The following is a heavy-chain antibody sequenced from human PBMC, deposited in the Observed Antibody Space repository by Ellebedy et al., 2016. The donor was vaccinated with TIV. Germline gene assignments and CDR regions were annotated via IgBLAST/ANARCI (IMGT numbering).Heavy chain of an antibody. CDR2: IYSGGTT. V-gene: IGHV3-53*01. D-gene: IGHD3-22*01. CDR1: GFTVSSNY. CDR3: ARWHQPDEYYYDSRGQAFDI. J-gene: IGHJ3*02. Sequence: GGSLRLXXAASGFTVSSNYMSWVRQAPGKGLEWVSVIYSGGTTYYEDSVKGRFTISRDNSKNTLYLQMNSLRAEDTAVYYCARWHQPDEYYYDSRGQAFDIWGQGTMVTVSS.